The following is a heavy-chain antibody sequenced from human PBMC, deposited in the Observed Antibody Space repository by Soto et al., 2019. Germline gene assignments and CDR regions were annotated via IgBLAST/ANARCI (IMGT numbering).Heavy chain of an antibody. CDR3: AKAQDIVVVVAAQWYFQN. Sequence: GGSLRLSCAASGFTFSSYAMSWVRQAPGKGLEWVSAISGSGGSTYYADSVKGRFTISRDNSKNTLYLQMNSLRAEDTAVYYCAKAQDIVVVVAAQWYFQNWGQGTLVTVSS. D-gene: IGHD2-15*01. J-gene: IGHJ1*01. CDR2: ISGSGGST. CDR1: GFTFSSYA. V-gene: IGHV3-23*01.